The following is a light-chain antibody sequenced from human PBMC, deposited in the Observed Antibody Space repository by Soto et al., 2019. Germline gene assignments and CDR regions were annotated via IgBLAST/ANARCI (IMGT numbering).Light chain of an antibody. J-gene: IGKJ1*01. CDR3: QLYSNPPQWT. V-gene: IGKV4-1*01. Sequence: DIVMTQSPDSLAVSLGERATINCKSSQSALYSFNNKNYLSWYQQKPGQPPKLLIYWASIRGSAVPDRFTSSGSWTDFTITITSLQAEDVAVYYCQLYSNPPQWTFGQGTKVEIK. CDR1: QSALYSFNNKNY. CDR2: WAS.